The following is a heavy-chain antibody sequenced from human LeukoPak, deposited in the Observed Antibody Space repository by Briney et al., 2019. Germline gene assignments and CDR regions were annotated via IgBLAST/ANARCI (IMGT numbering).Heavy chain of an antibody. J-gene: IGHJ5*02. CDR3: ARGRPDGSGSYYKFDP. CDR2: IYYSGST. Sequence: ETLSLTCTVSGGSISSYYWSWIRQPPGKGLEWIGYIYYSGSTNYNPSLKSRVTISVNTSKKQFSLKLSSVTAADTAVYYCARGRPDGSGSYYKFDPWGQGTLVTVSS. CDR1: GGSISSYY. V-gene: IGHV4-59*08. D-gene: IGHD3-10*01.